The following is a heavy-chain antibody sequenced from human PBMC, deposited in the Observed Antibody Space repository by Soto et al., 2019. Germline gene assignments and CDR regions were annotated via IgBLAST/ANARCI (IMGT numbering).Heavy chain of an antibody. Sequence: EVQLVESGGGLVQPGGSLRLSCAASEFTFNSYWMHWVRQAPGKGLVWVSRINPDGRSTNYADSVKGRFTISRDNAKNTLYPQMNTLSAEDTAVYHCARGGLQGSGNHYNDNWGQGTLVTVSS. J-gene: IGHJ4*02. CDR2: INPDGRST. CDR3: ARGGLQGSGNHYNDN. V-gene: IGHV3-74*01. CDR1: EFTFNSYW. D-gene: IGHD3-10*01.